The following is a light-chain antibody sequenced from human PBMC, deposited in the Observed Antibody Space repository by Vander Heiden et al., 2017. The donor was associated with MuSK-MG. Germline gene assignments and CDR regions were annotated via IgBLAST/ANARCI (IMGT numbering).Light chain of an antibody. CDR1: SSDVGGYNS. Sequence: QFALTRPPSASGSPGQSVTISCTGTSSDVGGYNSVSWYQQHPGKAPKLMIYEVTKRPSGVPDRFSGSKSGNTASLTVSGLQAADWAHYYCISDSGSNHVVIGGGTKLTAL. CDR2: EVT. J-gene: IGLJ2*01. CDR3: ISDSGSNHVV. V-gene: IGLV2-8*01.